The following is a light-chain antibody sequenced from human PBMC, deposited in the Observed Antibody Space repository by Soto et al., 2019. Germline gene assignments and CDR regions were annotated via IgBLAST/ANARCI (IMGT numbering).Light chain of an antibody. CDR3: QQGSTTTIT. V-gene: IGKV1-39*01. CDR1: QNIGSF. Sequence: GDRVTITCRASQNIGSFLNWYQQKPGEAPRLLVYSAFRIQSGVPSRFNASGSGTDFTLTISRLQNEDFSTYDGQQGSTTTITFRLGTRLEIK. J-gene: IGKJ5*01. CDR2: SAF.